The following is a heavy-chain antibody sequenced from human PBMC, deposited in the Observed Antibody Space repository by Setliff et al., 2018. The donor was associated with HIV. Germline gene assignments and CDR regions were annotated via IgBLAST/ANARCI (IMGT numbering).Heavy chain of an antibody. CDR3: ARHIIPYYYDSSGTYYFDY. J-gene: IGHJ4*02. CDR2: IYYSGST. D-gene: IGHD3-22*01. Sequence: TLSLTCTVSGGSISSSSYYWGWIRQPPGKGLEWIGSIYYSGSTYYNPSLKSRVTISVDTSKNQFSLKLSSVTAADTAVYYCARHIIPYYYDSSGTYYFDYWGQGTLVTVSS. CDR1: GGSISSSSYY. V-gene: IGHV4-39*01.